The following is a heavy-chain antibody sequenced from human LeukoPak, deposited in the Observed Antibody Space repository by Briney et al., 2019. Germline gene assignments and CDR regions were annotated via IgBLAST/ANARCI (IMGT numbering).Heavy chain of an antibody. D-gene: IGHD3-22*01. CDR2: INPNSGGT. Sequence: ASVKVSCKASGYTFTGYYMHWLRQAPGQGLEWMGRINPNSGGTNYAQKFQGRVTMTRDTSISTAYMELSRLRSDDTAVYYCARGGEYFDSSGYPHWGQGTLVTVSS. CDR1: GYTFTGYY. V-gene: IGHV1-2*06. CDR3: ARGGEYFDSSGYPH. J-gene: IGHJ4*02.